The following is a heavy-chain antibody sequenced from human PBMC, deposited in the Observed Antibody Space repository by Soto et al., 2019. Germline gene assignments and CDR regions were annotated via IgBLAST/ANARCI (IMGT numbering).Heavy chain of an antibody. CDR2: INPHSGGT. CDR1: GYTFTSYY. CDR3: AGTSCSSTTCPTTY. J-gene: IGHJ4*02. D-gene: IGHD2-2*01. V-gene: IGHV1-2*02. Sequence: QVQLVQSGAEVKKPGASVKVSCKTSGYTFTSYYIYWVRQAPGQGLEWMGWINPHSGGTDSSQKFQGRVTMTRDTSISTAYMELSRLRSDDTAVYYCAGTSCSSTTCPTTYWGQGTLVTVSS.